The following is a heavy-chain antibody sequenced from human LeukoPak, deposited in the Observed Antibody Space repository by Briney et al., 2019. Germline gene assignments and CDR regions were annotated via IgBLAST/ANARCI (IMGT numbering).Heavy chain of an antibody. CDR2: IIPIFGTA. D-gene: IGHD3-22*01. CDR1: GGTFSSYA. CDR3: AYSIGIPPEPYYDSSGYYSH. V-gene: IGHV1-69*05. J-gene: IGHJ4*02. Sequence: SVKVSCKASGGTFSSYAISWVRQAPGQGLEWMGGIIPIFGTANYAQKFQGRVTITTDESTSTAYMELSSLGSEDTAVYYCAYSIGIPPEPYYDSSGYYSHWGQGTLVTVSS.